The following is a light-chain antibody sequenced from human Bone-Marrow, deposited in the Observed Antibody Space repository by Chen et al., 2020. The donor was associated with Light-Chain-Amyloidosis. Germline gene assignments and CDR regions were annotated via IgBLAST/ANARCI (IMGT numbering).Light chain of an antibody. CDR1: SSDVGGDNH. CDR3: SSYTITNTRV. V-gene: IGLV2-14*01. Sequence: QSALTQPASVSGSPGQSITISCTGPSSDVGGDNHVSWYQQHPDNAPKLMIYEVTNRPSWVPDRFSGSKSDNTASLTISGLQTEDEADYCCSSYTITNTRVFGSGTRVTVL. CDR2: EVT. J-gene: IGLJ1*01.